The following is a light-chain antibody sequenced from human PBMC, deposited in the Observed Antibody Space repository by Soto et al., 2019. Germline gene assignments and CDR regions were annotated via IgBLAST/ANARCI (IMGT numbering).Light chain of an antibody. CDR1: QSISNH. V-gene: IGKV1-39*01. J-gene: IGKJ5*01. Sequence: DIQMTQSPSSLSASVEDRVIITCRASQSISNHLNWYQQKPGKAPKLLIYAASSLQSGVPSRFSGSGSGTDFTLTISSLQPEDSAIYYCQQGYTFPFTFGQGTRLEIK. CDR2: AAS. CDR3: QQGYTFPFT.